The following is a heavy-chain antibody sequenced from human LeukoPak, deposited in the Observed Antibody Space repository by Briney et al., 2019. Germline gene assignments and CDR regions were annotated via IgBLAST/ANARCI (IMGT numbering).Heavy chain of an antibody. CDR2: IIPIFGTA. D-gene: IGHD6-13*01. CDR3: ARSADSSSGYYYYGMDV. J-gene: IGHJ6*04. CDR1: GGTFSGYA. V-gene: IGHV1-69*13. Sequence: SVKVSCKASGGTFSGYAITWVRQAPGQGLEWMGGIIPIFGTANYAQKFQGRVTITADESTSTAYMELSSLRSEDTAVYYCARSADSSSGYYYYGMDVWGKGTTAIVSS.